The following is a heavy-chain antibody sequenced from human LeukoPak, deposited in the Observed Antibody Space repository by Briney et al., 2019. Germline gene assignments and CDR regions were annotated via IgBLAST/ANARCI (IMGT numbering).Heavy chain of an antibody. CDR3: AKDTEYYYDSSGYYFDY. CDR1: GFTFDDYA. J-gene: IGHJ4*02. CDR2: ISWNSGSI. Sequence: PGRSLRLSCAASGFTFDDYAMRWVRQAPGKGLERVSGISWNSGSIGYADSVKGRFTISRDNAKNSLYLQMNSLRAEDTALYYCAKDTEYYYDSSGYYFDYWGQGTLVTVSS. V-gene: IGHV3-9*01. D-gene: IGHD3-22*01.